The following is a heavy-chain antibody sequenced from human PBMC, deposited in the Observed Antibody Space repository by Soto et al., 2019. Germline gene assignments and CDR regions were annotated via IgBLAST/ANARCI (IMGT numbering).Heavy chain of an antibody. CDR3: ARDALSYSGRYYSVH. D-gene: IGHD1-26*01. V-gene: IGHV1-18*01. Sequence: QVQLVQSGAEVKKPGASVKVSCKASGYTFSNYGITWVRQAPGQGLEWIGWNSAYNGSVNYVQKFQGRLTMTTDTSTSTAYMELRILRSDDTAVSYCARDALSYSGRYYSVHWGQGTLVTVSS. CDR1: GYTFSNYG. J-gene: IGHJ4*02. CDR2: NSAYNGSV.